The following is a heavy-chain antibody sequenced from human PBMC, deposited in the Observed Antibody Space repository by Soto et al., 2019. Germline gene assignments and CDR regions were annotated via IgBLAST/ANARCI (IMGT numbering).Heavy chain of an antibody. CDR1: GGTFSSYT. D-gene: IGHD1-26*01. V-gene: IGHV1-69*01. Sequence: QVPLVQSGAEVKKPGSSVKVSCKASGGTFSSYTFTWVRQAPGQGLEWMGGIIPLFATADYAQKFQGRFTITADESMNTVYMEVNSLKSEDTAVYYCARSDRRYHDTTQHAFDIWGQGTIVTVSS. J-gene: IGHJ3*02. CDR3: ARSDRRYHDTTQHAFDI. CDR2: IIPLFATA.